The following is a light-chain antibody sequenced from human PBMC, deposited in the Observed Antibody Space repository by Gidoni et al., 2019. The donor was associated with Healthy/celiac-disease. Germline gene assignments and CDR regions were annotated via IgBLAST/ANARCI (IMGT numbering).Light chain of an antibody. V-gene: IGLV2-14*01. J-gene: IGLJ1*01. CDR1: SSDVGSYNY. CDR3: SSYTSSSTQV. CDR2: EVS. Sequence: QSALTQPASASGSPGQAITISCTGTSSDVGSYNYVSWYQQHPGNAPKLMIYEVSNRPSGVSNRFSGSTSGNTASLTISGLQAEDEADYYCSSYTSSSTQVFGTGTKVTVL.